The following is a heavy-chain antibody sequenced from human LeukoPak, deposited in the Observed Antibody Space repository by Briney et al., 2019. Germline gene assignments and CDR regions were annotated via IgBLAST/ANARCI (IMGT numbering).Heavy chain of an antibody. Sequence: GGSLRLSCAVSGFTFRGAAMTWVRQAPGKGLEWVSAISGSGGSTYYADSVKGRFTISRDNSKNTLYLQMNSLRAEDTAVYYCAKDSLSTVTVAFDIWGQGTMVTVSS. J-gene: IGHJ3*02. CDR3: AKDSLSTVTVAFDI. D-gene: IGHD4-17*01. CDR2: ISGSGGST. V-gene: IGHV3-23*01. CDR1: GFTFRGAA.